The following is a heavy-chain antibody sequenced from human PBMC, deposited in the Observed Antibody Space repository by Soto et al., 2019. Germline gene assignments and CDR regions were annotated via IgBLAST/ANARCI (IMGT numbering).Heavy chain of an antibody. CDR3: ERARGGYNFGYLFDD. V-gene: IGHV3-48*03. Sequence: GGSLRLSCAASGFIFKNSEMNWVRQAPGKGLEWVSYISTGDTTIYYADSVMGRFTISRDDAKNSLYLQMNRLRAEDTAVYYCERARGGYNFGYLFDDWGQGTLVTVSS. CDR2: ISTGDTTI. CDR1: GFIFKNSE. D-gene: IGHD5-18*01. J-gene: IGHJ4*02.